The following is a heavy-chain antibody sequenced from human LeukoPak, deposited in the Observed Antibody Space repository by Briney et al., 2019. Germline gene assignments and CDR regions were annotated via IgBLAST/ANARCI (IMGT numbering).Heavy chain of an antibody. D-gene: IGHD4-17*01. V-gene: IGHV3-11*01. J-gene: IGHJ6*02. CDR1: GFTFSDYY. CDR2: ISSSGSTI. Sequence: GGSLRLSCAASGFTFSDYYMSWIRQAPGKGLEWVSYISSSGSTIYYADSVKDRFTISRDNAKNSLYLQMNSLRAEDTAVYYCARDRAMGEGPGDLGGPRRHSCYYYYGMDVWGQGTTVTVSS. CDR3: ARDRAMGEGPGDLGGPRRHSCYYYYGMDV.